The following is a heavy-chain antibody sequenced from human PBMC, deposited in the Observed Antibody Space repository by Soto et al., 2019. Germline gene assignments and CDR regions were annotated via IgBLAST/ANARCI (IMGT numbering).Heavy chain of an antibody. CDR2: ISGSGGST. CDR1: GFTFSSYA. V-gene: IGHV3-23*01. CDR3: AKDRPTYYYDSSGSSPFDY. D-gene: IGHD3-22*01. Sequence: AGGSLRLSCAASGFTFSSYAMSWVRQAPGKGLEWVSAISGSGGSTYYADSVKGRFTISRDNSKNTLYLQMNSLRAEDTAVYYCAKDRPTYYYDSSGSSPFDYWGQGTLVTVSS. J-gene: IGHJ4*02.